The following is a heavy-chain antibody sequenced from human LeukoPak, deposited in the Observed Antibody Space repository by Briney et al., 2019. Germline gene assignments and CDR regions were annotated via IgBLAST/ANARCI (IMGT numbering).Heavy chain of an antibody. CDR2: INHSGST. Sequence: KPSETLSLTCAVYGGSFSGYYWSWIRQPPGKGLEWIGEINHSGSTNYNPSLKSRVTISVDTSKNQFSLKLSSVTAADTAVYYCARAVGYCSSTSCYIGYYYYYGMDVWGQGTTVTVSS. CDR3: ARAVGYCSSTSCYIGYYYYYGMDV. CDR1: GGSFSGYY. J-gene: IGHJ6*02. D-gene: IGHD2-2*02. V-gene: IGHV4-34*01.